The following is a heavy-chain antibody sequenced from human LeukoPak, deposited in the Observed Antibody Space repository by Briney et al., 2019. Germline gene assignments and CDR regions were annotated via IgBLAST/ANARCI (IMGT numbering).Heavy chain of an antibody. Sequence: SETLSLTCTVSGGSISSYYWSWIRQPAGKGLEWIGRIHTSGTTNYNPALKSRLTMSIDRTKNQLSLNLSSVTAADTAVYYCARDQALGYGWPTVLAIDIWGQGTMVTVSS. V-gene: IGHV4-4*07. CDR2: IHTSGTT. CDR3: ARDQALGYGWPTVLAIDI. J-gene: IGHJ3*02. CDR1: GGSISSYY. D-gene: IGHD6-19*01.